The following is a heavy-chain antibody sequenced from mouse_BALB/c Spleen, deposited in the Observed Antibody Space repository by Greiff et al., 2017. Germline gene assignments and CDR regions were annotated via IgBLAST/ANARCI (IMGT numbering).Heavy chain of an antibody. Sequence: DVMLVESGGGLVKLGGSLKLSCAASGFTFSSYYMSWVRQTPEKRLELVAAINSNGGSTYYPDTVKGRFTISRDNAKNTLYLQMSSLKSEDTALYYCARRAVVPGWYFDVWGAGTTVTVSS. V-gene: IGHV5-6-2*01. CDR3: ARRAVVPGWYFDV. D-gene: IGHD1-1*01. CDR2: INSNGGST. J-gene: IGHJ1*01. CDR1: GFTFSSYY.